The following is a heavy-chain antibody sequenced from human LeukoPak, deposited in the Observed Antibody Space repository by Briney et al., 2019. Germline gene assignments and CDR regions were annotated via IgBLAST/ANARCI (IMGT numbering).Heavy chain of an antibody. CDR3: ARERPPGDSSNWFLEGYFDI. Sequence: SVKVSCKASGGTFSSYAISWVRQAPGQGLEWMGRIIPIFGTANYAQKFQGRVTITTDESTSTAYMELSSLRSEDTAVYYCARERPPGDSSNWFLEGYFDIWGQGTLVTVSS. D-gene: IGHD6-13*01. CDR2: IIPIFGTA. J-gene: IGHJ4*02. V-gene: IGHV1-69*05. CDR1: GGTFSSYA.